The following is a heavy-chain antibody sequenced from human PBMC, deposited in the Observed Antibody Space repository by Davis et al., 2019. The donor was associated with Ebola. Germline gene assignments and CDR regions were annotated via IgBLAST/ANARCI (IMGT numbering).Heavy chain of an antibody. D-gene: IGHD5-18*01. J-gene: IGHJ2*01. Sequence: GESLKISCAASGFTFSGSAMHWVRQASGKGLEWVGRIRSKANSYATAYAASVKGRFTISRDDSKNTAYLQMNSLKTEDTAVYYCTLDGVTANWYFDLWGRGTLVTVSS. CDR2: IRSKANSYAT. CDR3: TLDGVTANWYFDL. CDR1: GFTFSGSA. V-gene: IGHV3-73*01.